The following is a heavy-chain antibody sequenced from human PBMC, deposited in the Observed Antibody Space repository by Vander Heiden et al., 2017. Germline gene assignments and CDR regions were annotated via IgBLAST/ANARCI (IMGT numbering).Heavy chain of an antibody. J-gene: IGHJ6*02. V-gene: IGHV3-30-3*01. D-gene: IGHD2-2*01. Sequence: QVQLVESGGGVVQPGRSLRLSCAASGFPFSRYAMHWVRQAPGKGLEWVAVISYDGSNKYYADSVKGRFTISRDNSKNTLYLQMNSLRAEDTAVYYCARDYGSSTSHRMDVWGQGTTVTVSS. CDR2: ISYDGSNK. CDR1: GFPFSRYA. CDR3: ARDYGSSTSHRMDV.